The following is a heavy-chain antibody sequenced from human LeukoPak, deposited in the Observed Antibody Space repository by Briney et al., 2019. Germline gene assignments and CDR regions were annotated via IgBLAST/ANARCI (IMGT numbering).Heavy chain of an antibody. Sequence: PGGSLRLSCAASGFTFSSYAMHWVRQAPGKGLEWVAVISYDGSNKYYADSVKGRFTISRDNSKNTLYLQMNSLRAEDTAVYYCANPPGIAAAHPYWGQGTLVTVSS. CDR1: GFTFSSYA. D-gene: IGHD6-25*01. J-gene: IGHJ4*02. CDR2: ISYDGSNK. V-gene: IGHV3-30-3*01. CDR3: ANPPGIAAAHPY.